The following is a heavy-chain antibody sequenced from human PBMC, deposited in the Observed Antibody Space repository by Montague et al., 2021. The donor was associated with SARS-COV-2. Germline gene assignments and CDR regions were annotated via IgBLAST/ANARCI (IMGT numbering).Heavy chain of an antibody. V-gene: IGHV4-39*01. CDR1: GGSISSSSYY. Sequence: SETLSLTCTVSGGSISSSSYYWGWIRQRPGKGLDWFGNIYYSGSTYYDPSLQSRVTISVDTSKNQFSLKLSSVTAADTAVYYRARVRIQIWSGRWFDPWGQGTLVTVSS. CDR3: ARVRIQIWSGRWFDP. D-gene: IGHD5-18*01. J-gene: IGHJ5*02. CDR2: IYYSGST.